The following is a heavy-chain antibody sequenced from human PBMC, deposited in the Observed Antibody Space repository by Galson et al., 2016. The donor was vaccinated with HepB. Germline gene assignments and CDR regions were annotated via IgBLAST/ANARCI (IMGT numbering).Heavy chain of an antibody. D-gene: IGHD3-22*01. CDR3: TTDLGAPRRSSGSSGYYYGPRGY. CDR1: GFSFTNTW. V-gene: IGHV3-15*07. CDR2: IKSRSDGGAI. Sequence: SLRLSCAASGFSFTNTWMNWVRQAPGKGLEWVGRIKSRSDGGAIEYAAPVKGGFTIARDDSKNTLYLQMNSLKTEDTALYYCTTDLGAPRRSSGSSGYYYGPRGYWGQGTLVTVSS. J-gene: IGHJ4*02.